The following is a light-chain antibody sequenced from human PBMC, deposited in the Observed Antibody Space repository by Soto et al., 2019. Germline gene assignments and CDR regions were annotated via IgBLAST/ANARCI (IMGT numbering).Light chain of an antibody. Sequence: DIQMTQSPSFVSASVGVRVTITCRARQGISSWLAWYQHKPGRAFKLLIHGASSLKSGVPSWFRGRGYGIDFTLTISSLQPEDFATSYCQQTTSFPLTFGGGTKVEIK. V-gene: IGKV1-12*01. CDR1: QGISSW. CDR2: GAS. CDR3: QQTTSFPLT. J-gene: IGKJ4*01.